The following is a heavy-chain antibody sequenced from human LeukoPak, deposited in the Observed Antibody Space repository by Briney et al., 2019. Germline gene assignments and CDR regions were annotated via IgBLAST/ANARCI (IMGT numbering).Heavy chain of an antibody. Sequence: ASVKVSCKASGYTFTSYYMHWVRQAPGQGLEWMGIINPSGGSTSYAQKFQGRVTMTRDTSTSTVYMELSSLRSEDTAVYYCARDPHYDSSGYPVFDYWGQGTPVTVSS. J-gene: IGHJ4*02. CDR3: ARDPHYDSSGYPVFDY. CDR2: INPSGGST. D-gene: IGHD3-22*01. V-gene: IGHV1-46*01. CDR1: GYTFTSYY.